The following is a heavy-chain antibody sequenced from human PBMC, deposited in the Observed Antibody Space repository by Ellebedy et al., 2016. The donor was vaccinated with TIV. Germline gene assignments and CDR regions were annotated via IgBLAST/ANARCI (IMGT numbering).Heavy chain of an antibody. CDR3: SRDGGRGGGNDF. CDR2: IKSSSNPI. D-gene: IGHD3-16*01. CDR1: GFTFRSYS. Sequence: GGSLRLSCAASGFTFRSYSMNWVRQAQGKGLEWVSHIKSSSNPIYYEDSVKGRFIISRDIAKNSLYLQMNNLRDEDTAVYYCSRDGGRGGGNDFWGQGTLVIVSS. J-gene: IGHJ4*02. V-gene: IGHV3-48*02.